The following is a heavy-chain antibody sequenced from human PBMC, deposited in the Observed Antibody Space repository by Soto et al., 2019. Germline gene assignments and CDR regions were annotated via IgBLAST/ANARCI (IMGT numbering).Heavy chain of an antibody. Sequence: SETLSLTCTVSGGSVSSDTYYWSWIRQPPGKGLEWIGYIYYTGSTNYNSSLKSRVTMSVDLSKNQFSLKLSSVTAADTAVYYCARIVTTMSDAFDIWGQGTMVTVSS. J-gene: IGHJ3*02. CDR3: ARIVTTMSDAFDI. CDR2: IYYTGST. CDR1: GGSVSSDTYY. V-gene: IGHV4-61*01. D-gene: IGHD2-21*02.